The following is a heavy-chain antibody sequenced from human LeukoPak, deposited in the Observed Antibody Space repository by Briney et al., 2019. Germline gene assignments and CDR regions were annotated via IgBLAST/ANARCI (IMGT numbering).Heavy chain of an antibody. CDR2: IRYDGSNK. V-gene: IGHV3-30*02. CDR1: GFTFSSYG. D-gene: IGHD4-17*01. Sequence: GGPLRLSCAASGFTFSSYGMHWVRQAPGKGLEWVAFIRYDGSNKYYADSVKGRFTISRDNSKNTLYLQMNSLRAGDTAVYYCALPFDYGDYLDYWGQGTLVTVSS. CDR3: ALPFDYGDYLDY. J-gene: IGHJ4*02.